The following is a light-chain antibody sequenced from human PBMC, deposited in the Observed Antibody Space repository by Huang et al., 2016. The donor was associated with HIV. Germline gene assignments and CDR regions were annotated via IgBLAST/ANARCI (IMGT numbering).Light chain of an antibody. Sequence: EEVMKQSRAPLSVSPGKTAALARSASQGVGSMLAWCQQKPGHAPRLLIYGASTRATGIPARLSGSGSGTDFTLTIISRQPEDFAVYYCHQYNDWPGFTFGPGTKVDMK. CDR2: GAS. CDR3: HQYNDWPGFT. V-gene: IGKV3-15*01. CDR1: QGVGSM. J-gene: IGKJ3*01.